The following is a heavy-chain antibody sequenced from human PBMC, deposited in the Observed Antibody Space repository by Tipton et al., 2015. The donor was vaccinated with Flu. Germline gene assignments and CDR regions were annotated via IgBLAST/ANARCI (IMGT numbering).Heavy chain of an antibody. D-gene: IGHD6-13*01. Sequence: TLSLTCAIYGGSFSGYYWSWIRQPPGKGLEWIGNIYYSGSTFYNPSLKSRVTISLDKSTNQFSLRLSSVTAADTAIYYCAIDDFGSSWYGYWGQGSLVTVSS. CDR1: GGSFSGYY. J-gene: IGHJ4*02. CDR3: AIDDFGSSWYGY. V-gene: IGHV4-34*01. CDR2: IYYSGST.